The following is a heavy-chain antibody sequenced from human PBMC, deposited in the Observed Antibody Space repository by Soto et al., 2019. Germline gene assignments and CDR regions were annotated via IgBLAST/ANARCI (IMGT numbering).Heavy chain of an antibody. J-gene: IGHJ6*02. CDR2: ISYDGSNK. CDR3: AKDHDSSGYYGVVMHYYYYGMDV. V-gene: IGHV3-30*18. CDR1: GFAFSGYG. D-gene: IGHD3-22*01. Sequence: GSLRLSCAASGFAFSGYGIHWVRQAPGKGLEWMAIISYDGSNKYYADSVKGRFTISRDNSKNTLYLQMNSLRAEDTAVYYGAKDHDSSGYYGVVMHYYYYGMDVRGQGTTVTVSS.